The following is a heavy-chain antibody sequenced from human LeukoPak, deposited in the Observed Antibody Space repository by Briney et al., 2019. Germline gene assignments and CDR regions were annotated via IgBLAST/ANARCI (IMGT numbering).Heavy chain of an antibody. Sequence: PGGSLRLSCAASGFTFSSYGMHWVRQAPGKGLEWVAVISYDGSNKYYADSVKGRFTISRDNSKNTLYLQMNSLRAEDTAVYYCAKDGKYSSCWYDYWGQGTLVTVSS. J-gene: IGHJ4*02. CDR2: ISYDGSNK. D-gene: IGHD6-19*01. V-gene: IGHV3-30*18. CDR3: AKDGKYSSCWYDY. CDR1: GFTFSSYG.